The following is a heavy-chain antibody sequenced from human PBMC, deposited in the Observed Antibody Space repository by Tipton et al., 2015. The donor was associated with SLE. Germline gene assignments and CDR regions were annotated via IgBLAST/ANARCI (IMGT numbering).Heavy chain of an antibody. V-gene: IGHV4-59*11. Sequence: TLSLTCTVSGGSISSHYWSWIRQPPGKGLEWIGYIYYSGSTNYNPSLKSRVTISVDTSKNQFSLKLSSVTAADTAVFYCARASYSYGSSNWYFDLWGRGTLVTVSS. J-gene: IGHJ2*01. CDR3: ARASYSYGSSNWYFDL. CDR1: GGSISSHY. CDR2: IYYSGST. D-gene: IGHD5-18*01.